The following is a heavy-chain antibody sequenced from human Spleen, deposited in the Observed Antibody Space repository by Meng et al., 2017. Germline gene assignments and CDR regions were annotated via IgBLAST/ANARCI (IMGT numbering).Heavy chain of an antibody. V-gene: IGHV3-23*01. CDR1: GFTFSSYA. D-gene: IGHD3-16*01. CDR3: AKNYGIT. J-gene: IGHJ5*02. Sequence: GESLKISCAASGFTFSSYAMSWVRQAPGKGLEWVSAISGSGGSTYYADSVKGRFTVSRNNSKNTLYLQMNSLRAEDTAVYYCAKNYGITWGQGTLVTVSS. CDR2: ISGSGGST.